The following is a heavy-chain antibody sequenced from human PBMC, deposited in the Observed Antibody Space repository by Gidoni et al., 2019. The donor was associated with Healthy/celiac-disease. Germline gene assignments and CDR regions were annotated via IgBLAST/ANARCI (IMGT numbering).Heavy chain of an antibody. D-gene: IGHD2-2*01. V-gene: IGHV4-31*03. Sequence: QVQLQESGPGLVKPSQTLSLTCTVSGCSITSGGSYWRWIRQHPGKGLEWIGYIYYSGSTYDNPSLKSRVTISVDTSKNQFSLKLSSVTAADTAVYYCARDRRYCSSTSCTPAARFDPWGQGTLVTVSS. CDR2: IYYSGST. CDR1: GCSITSGGSY. CDR3: ARDRRYCSSTSCTPAARFDP. J-gene: IGHJ5*02.